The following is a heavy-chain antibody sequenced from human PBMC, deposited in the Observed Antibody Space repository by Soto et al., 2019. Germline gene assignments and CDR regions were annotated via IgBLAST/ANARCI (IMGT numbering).Heavy chain of an antibody. CDR3: ARSLSHTIFGVVTPYYYYGMDV. CDR2: IYYSGST. Sequence: PSETLSLTCTVSGGSISSSSYYWVWIRHPPGKGLEWIGSIYYSGSTYYNPSLKSRVTISVDTSKNQFSLKLSSVTAADTAVYYCARSLSHTIFGVVTPYYYYGMDVWGQGTMVTVSS. CDR1: GGSISSSSYY. D-gene: IGHD3-3*01. V-gene: IGHV4-39*01. J-gene: IGHJ6*02.